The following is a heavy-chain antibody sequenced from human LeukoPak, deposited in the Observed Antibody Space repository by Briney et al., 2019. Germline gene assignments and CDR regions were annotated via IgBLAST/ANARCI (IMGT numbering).Heavy chain of an antibody. CDR2: IYTSGTA. V-gene: IGHV4-4*07. Sequence: SETLSLTCTVSGGSISTYYWSWIRQPAGKGLEWIGRIYTSGTANYNPSLKSRVTMSVDTSKNQFSLKVRSVSAADTAMYYCARGPLVGATTWFDPWGQGTLVTVSS. D-gene: IGHD1-26*01. CDR1: GGSISTYY. CDR3: ARGPLVGATTWFDP. J-gene: IGHJ5*02.